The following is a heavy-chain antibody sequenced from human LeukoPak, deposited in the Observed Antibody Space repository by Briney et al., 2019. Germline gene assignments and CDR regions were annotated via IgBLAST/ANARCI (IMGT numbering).Heavy chain of an antibody. Sequence: GGSLRLSCLTSGFTFSTNAMSWVRQAPGKGLEWVSGISGSGASTYYADSVTGRFTISRDNSRNTLYLQMNSLRGDDTAVYYCAKDVGKWESLHFFDYWGQGTLVTVSS. CDR3: AKDVGKWESLHFFDY. J-gene: IGHJ4*02. V-gene: IGHV3-23*01. D-gene: IGHD1-26*01. CDR1: GFTFSTNA. CDR2: ISGSGAST.